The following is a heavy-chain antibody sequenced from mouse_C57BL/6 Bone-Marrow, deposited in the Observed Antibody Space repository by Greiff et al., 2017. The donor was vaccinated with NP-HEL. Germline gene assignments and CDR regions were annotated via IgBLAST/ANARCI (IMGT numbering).Heavy chain of an antibody. D-gene: IGHD2-2*01. Sequence: EVKLMESGGDLVKPGGSLKLSCAASGFTFSSYGMSWVRQTPDKRLEWVATISRGGSYTYYPDSVKGRFTISRDNAKNTLYLQMSSLKSEDTAMYYCARHGYDAFAYWGQGTLVTVSA. J-gene: IGHJ3*01. CDR2: ISRGGSYT. V-gene: IGHV5-6*01. CDR3: ARHGYDAFAY. CDR1: GFTFSSYG.